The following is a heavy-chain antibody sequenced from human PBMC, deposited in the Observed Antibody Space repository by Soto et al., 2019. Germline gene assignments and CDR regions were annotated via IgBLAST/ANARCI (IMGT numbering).Heavy chain of an antibody. CDR3: ARDQSVDCTNGVCYHDNWFDP. CDR1: GYTFTSYG. J-gene: IGHJ5*02. V-gene: IGHV1-18*01. Sequence: ASVKVSCKASGYTFTSYGISWVRQAPGQGLEWMGWISAYNGNTNYAQKLQGRVTMTTDTSTSTAYMELRSLRSDDTAVYYCARDQSVDCTNGVCYHDNWFDPWGQGTLVTVSS. CDR2: ISAYNGNT. D-gene: IGHD2-8*01.